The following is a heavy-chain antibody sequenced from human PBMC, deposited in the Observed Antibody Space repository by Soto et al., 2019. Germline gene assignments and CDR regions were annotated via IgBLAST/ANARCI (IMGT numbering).Heavy chain of an antibody. Sequence: GGSLRLSCAASGFTFGDYAMHWVRQAPGKGLEWISSINENSGSLDYADSVKGRFTISRDNAKNSLYLQMNSLRIEDTALYYCAKDAHWSLDFWGQGTLVNVSS. CDR2: INENSGSL. J-gene: IGHJ4*02. V-gene: IGHV3-9*01. CDR3: AKDAHWSLDF. CDR1: GFTFGDYA. D-gene: IGHD1-1*01.